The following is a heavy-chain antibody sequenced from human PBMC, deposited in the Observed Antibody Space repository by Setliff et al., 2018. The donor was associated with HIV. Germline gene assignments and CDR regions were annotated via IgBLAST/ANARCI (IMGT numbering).Heavy chain of an antibody. V-gene: IGHV4-39*07. CDR1: GGSISSSSYY. CDR3: AREIPYSYGGRGHPL. CDR2: IYYRGST. J-gene: IGHJ4*02. D-gene: IGHD3-22*01. Sequence: SETLSLTCTVSGGSISSSSYYWGWIRQPPGKGLEWIGSIYYRGSTYYNPSLKSRVTISIDTSRNQFSLTVSSVTAADTAVYYCAREIPYSYGGRGHPLWGQGTLVTVSS.